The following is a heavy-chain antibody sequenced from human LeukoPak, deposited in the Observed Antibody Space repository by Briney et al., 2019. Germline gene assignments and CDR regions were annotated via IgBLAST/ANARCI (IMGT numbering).Heavy chain of an antibody. CDR3: ARWSSSSPSRFDY. CDR2: ISAYNGDT. J-gene: IGHJ4*02. V-gene: IGHV1-18*01. CDR1: GGTFSSYA. Sequence: ASVKVSCKASGGTFSSYAISWVRQAPGQGLEWMGWISAYNGDTNYAQKLQGRVTMTTDTSTSTAYLELRSLRSDDTAVYYCARWSSSSPSRFDYWGQGTLVTVSS. D-gene: IGHD6-6*01.